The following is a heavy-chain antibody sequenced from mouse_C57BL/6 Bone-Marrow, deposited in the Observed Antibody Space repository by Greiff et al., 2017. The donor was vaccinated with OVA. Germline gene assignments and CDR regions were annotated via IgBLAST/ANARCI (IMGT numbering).Heavy chain of an antibody. J-gene: IGHJ4*01. Sequence: QVTLKESGPGILQSSQTLSLTCSFSGFSLSTSGMGVSWLRQPSGKGLEWLAHIYCDDDNRYNPSMKSRLTISKDNSRNQVFLKITSVDTADTATDYCARKRKIHAMDYWGQGTSVTVSA. CDR2: IYCDDDN. CDR3: ARKRKIHAMDY. V-gene: IGHV8-12*01. CDR1: GFSLSTSGMG.